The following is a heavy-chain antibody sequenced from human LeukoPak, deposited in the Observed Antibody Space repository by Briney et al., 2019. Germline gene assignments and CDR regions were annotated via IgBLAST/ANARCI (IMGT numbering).Heavy chain of an antibody. D-gene: IGHD6-19*01. CDR1: GGSISSSY. J-gene: IGHJ4*02. V-gene: IGHV4-59*08. Sequence: SETLSLTCTVSGGSISSSYWSWIRQPPGKGLEWIGYIYYSGSTNYNPSFKSRVAISVDTSKNQLSLQLSSVTAADTAVYYCATWGIAVAGTFDYWGQGTLVTVST. CDR2: IYYSGST. CDR3: ATWGIAVAGTFDY.